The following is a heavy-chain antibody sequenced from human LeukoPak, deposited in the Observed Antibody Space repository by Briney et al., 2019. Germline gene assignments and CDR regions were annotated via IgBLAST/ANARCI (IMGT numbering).Heavy chain of an antibody. D-gene: IGHD6-13*01. CDR1: GGSFSGYY. Sequence: SETLSLTCAVYGGSFSGYYWSWIRQPPGKGLEWIGEINHSGSTNYNPSLKSRVTISVDTSKNQFSLKLSSVTAADTAVYYCARLGEGSSYYYYYGMDVWGQGTTVTVSS. CDR2: INHSGST. V-gene: IGHV4-34*01. CDR3: ARLGEGSSYYYYYGMDV. J-gene: IGHJ6*02.